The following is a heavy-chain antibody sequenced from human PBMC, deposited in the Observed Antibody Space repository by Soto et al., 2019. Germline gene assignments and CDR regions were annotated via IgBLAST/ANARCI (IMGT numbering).Heavy chain of an antibody. CDR3: ARHSLGSSSWYGYYYYGMDV. CDR1: GGSISSSSYY. V-gene: IGHV4-39*01. J-gene: IGHJ6*02. CDR2: IYYSGST. D-gene: IGHD6-13*01. Sequence: SETLSLTCTVSGGSISSSSYYWGWIRQPPGKGLEWIGSIYYSGSTYYNPSLKSRVTISVDTSKNQFSLKLSSVTAADTAVYYCARHSLGSSSWYGYYYYGMDVWGQGTMVTVSS.